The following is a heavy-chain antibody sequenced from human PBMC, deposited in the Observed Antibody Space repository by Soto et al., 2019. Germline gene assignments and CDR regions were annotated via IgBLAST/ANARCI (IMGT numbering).Heavy chain of an antibody. J-gene: IGHJ5*02. CDR2: IYWNDDK. CDR1: GFSLSTSGVG. V-gene: IGHV2-5*01. D-gene: IGHD6-13*01. CDR3: AYTQSFIAAAGTWWFDP. Sequence: VSGPTLVNPTQTLTLTCTFSGFSLSTSGVGVGWIRQPPGKALEWLALIYWNDDKRYSPSLKSRLTITKDTSKNQVVLTMTNMDPVDTAAYYCAYTQSFIAAAGTWWFDPWGQGTLVTVSS.